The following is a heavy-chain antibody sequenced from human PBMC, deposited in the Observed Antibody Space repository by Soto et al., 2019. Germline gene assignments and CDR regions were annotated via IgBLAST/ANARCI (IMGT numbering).Heavy chain of an antibody. V-gene: IGHV1-2*02. CDR2: ISPNSGGT. CDR1: GYTFTNYY. J-gene: IGHJ4*02. D-gene: IGHD3-22*01. CDR3: AREKNYYETSGYFAY. Sequence: ASVKVSCKASGYTFTNYYIHWVRQAPGQGLEWMGCISPNSGGTNSARKFQGIITMSRDTSINTVYMELSGLRSDDTAVYYCAREKNYYETSGYFAYWGQGTLVTVSS.